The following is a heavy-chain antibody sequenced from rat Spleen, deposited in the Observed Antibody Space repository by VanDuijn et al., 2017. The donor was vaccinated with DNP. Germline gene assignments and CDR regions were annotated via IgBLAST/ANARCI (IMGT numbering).Heavy chain of an antibody. CDR1: GFTFRDYY. CDR3: VRWNSGHFDY. Sequence: EVQLVESGGGLVQPGGSLKLSCAASGFTFRDYYMAWVRQAPAKGLEWVAYIGSAAYAPYYGDSVKGRFTISRDNAKSTLYLQMNSLRSEDMATYYCVRWNSGHFDYWGQGVMVTVSS. CDR2: IGSAAYAP. V-gene: IGHV5-22*01. D-gene: IGHD4-3*01. J-gene: IGHJ2*01.